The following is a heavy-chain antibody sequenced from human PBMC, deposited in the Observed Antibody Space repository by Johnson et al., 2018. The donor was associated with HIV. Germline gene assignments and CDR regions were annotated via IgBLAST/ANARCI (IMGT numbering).Heavy chain of an antibody. CDR2: IGGSGVNT. CDR1: GFIFHEYG. J-gene: IGHJ3*01. Sequence: VQLVESGGGLVQPGGSLRLSCAASGFIFHEYGMSWVRQAPGKGPEWVSTIGGSGVNTYYADSVKGRFTISRDNSKNTLYLQLNSLRAEDTAVYYCARATYYYDTSGYLTRPRAFDVWGQGTMVTVSS. V-gene: IGHV3-23*04. CDR3: ARATYYYDTSGYLTRPRAFDV. D-gene: IGHD3-22*01.